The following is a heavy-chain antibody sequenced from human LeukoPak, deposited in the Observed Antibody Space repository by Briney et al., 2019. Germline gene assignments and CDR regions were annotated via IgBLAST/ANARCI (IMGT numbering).Heavy chain of an antibody. J-gene: IGHJ1*01. V-gene: IGHV4-30-2*01. D-gene: IGHD3-16*01. CDR3: ARDLGGNSREQYFQH. CDR1: GGSISSGGYS. Sequence: SQTLSLTCAVSGGSISSGGYSWSWIRQPPGRGLEWIGYMYRSGTAYYNPSLKSRVTISVDRSKNQFSLKLSAVTAADTAVYYCARDLGGNSREQYFQHWGQGTLVTVSS. CDR2: MYRSGTA.